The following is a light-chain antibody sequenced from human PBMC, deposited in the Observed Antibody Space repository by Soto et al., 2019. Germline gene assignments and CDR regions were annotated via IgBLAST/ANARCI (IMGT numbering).Light chain of an antibody. V-gene: IGLV2-8*01. J-gene: IGLJ3*02. CDR3: SSYAGSNNLV. Sequence: QSALTQPPSASGSLGQSVTISCTGTCSDVGGYNYVSWYQQHPGKAPKLMIYDVSKRPSGVPDRFSGSKSGNTASLTVSGLQAEDEADYYCSSYAGSNNLVFGGGTKLTVL. CDR2: DVS. CDR1: CSDVGGYNY.